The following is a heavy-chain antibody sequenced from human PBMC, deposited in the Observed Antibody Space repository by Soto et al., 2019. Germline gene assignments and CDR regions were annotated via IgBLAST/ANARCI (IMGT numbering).Heavy chain of an antibody. CDR2: IYYSGST. D-gene: IGHD3-3*01. Sequence: SETLSLTCTVSGGSISSYYWGWIRQPPGKGLEWIGYIYYSGSTNYNPSLKSRVTISVDTSKNQFSLKLSSVTAADTAVYYCARDQPYYDFWSGYTRYYGMDVWGQGTTVTVSS. CDR3: ARDQPYYDFWSGYTRYYGMDV. V-gene: IGHV4-59*01. CDR1: GGSISSYY. J-gene: IGHJ6*02.